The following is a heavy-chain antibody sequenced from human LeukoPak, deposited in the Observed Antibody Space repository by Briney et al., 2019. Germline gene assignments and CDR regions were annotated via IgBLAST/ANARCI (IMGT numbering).Heavy chain of an antibody. D-gene: IGHD6-6*01. Sequence: PGTSLRLSCATSGFTFRSHAMHWVRQSPGKGLEWVAQIWYDGSNKYYADSVKGRFTISRDNSKNTLYLQMNSLRAEDTAVYYCAREYYSSSFFDYWGQGTLVTVSS. CDR3: AREYYSSSFFDY. CDR2: IWYDGSNK. J-gene: IGHJ4*02. CDR1: GFTFRSHA. V-gene: IGHV3-33*01.